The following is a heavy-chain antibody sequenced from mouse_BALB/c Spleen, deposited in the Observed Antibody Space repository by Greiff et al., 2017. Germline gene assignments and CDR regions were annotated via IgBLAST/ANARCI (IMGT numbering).Heavy chain of an antibody. J-gene: IGHJ3*01. D-gene: IGHD2-3*01. CDR1: GYTFTSYW. CDR3: ARGGDGYYVFAY. V-gene: IGHV1-87*01. CDR2: IYPGDGDT. Sequence: VKLMESGAELARPGASVKLSCKASGYTFTSYWMQWVKQRPGQGLEWIGAIYPGDGDTRYTQKFKGKATLTADKSSSTAYMQLSSLASEDSAVYYCARGGDGYYVFAYWGQGTLVTVSA.